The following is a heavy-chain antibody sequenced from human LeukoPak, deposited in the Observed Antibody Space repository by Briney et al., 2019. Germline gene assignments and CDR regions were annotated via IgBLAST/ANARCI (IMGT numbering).Heavy chain of an antibody. CDR3: ARDPLRYFDWLLGRVYFDY. D-gene: IGHD3-9*01. J-gene: IGHJ4*02. V-gene: IGHV3-33*01. CDR1: GFPFSSYG. Sequence: GSLSLSCAASGFPFSSYGMHWVRQAPGKGLEWVAVIWYDGSNKYYADSVKGRFTISRDNSKNTLYLQMNSLRAEDTAVYYCARDPLRYFDWLLGRVYFDYWGQGTLVTVSS. CDR2: IWYDGSNK.